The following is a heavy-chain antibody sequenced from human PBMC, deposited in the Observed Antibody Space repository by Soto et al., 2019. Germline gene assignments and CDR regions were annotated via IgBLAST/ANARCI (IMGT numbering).Heavy chain of an antibody. CDR2: INHSGST. CDR3: ARGPILGYCSSTSCHAPWFDP. J-gene: IGHJ5*02. CDR1: GGSFSGYY. Sequence: QVQLQQWGAGLLKPSETLSLTCAVYGGSFSGYYWSWIRQPPGKGLEWIGEINHSGSTNYNPSLKTRVTIAVDTAKNHFSLKLSSVTAADTAVYYCARGPILGYCSSTSCHAPWFDPWGQGTLVTVSS. V-gene: IGHV4-34*01. D-gene: IGHD2-2*01.